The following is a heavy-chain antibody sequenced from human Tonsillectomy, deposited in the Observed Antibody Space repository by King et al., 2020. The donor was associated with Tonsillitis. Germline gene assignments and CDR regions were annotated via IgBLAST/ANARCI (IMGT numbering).Heavy chain of an antibody. CDR1: GFTFSRYA. J-gene: IGHJ4*02. CDR3: ARDHYYDSSDYYSTFDY. CDR2: ISYDGSNK. V-gene: IGHV3-30*01. Sequence: VQLVESGGGVVQPGRSLRLSCAASGFTFSRYAIHWVRQAPGKGLEWVAVISYDGSNKHYAASVKGRFTISRDNSKNTPYLQMNSLRAEDTAVYYCARDHYYDSSDYYSTFDYWGQGTLVTVSS. D-gene: IGHD3-22*01.